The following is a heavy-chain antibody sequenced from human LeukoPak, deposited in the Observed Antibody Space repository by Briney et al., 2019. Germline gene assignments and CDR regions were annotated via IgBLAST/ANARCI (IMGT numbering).Heavy chain of an antibody. D-gene: IGHD5-18*01. CDR1: GFTFSTYW. J-gene: IGHJ3*02. CDR3: ARDRGYSTFDM. V-gene: IGHV3-7*05. CDR2: INQDGSEK. Sequence: GGSLRLSCVASGFTFSTYWMAWVRHAPGKGLEWVTNINQDGSEKNYVDSVKGRFTISRDNAKNSLCLQMHSLRAEDTAVYYCARDRGYSTFDMWGQGTMVTVSS.